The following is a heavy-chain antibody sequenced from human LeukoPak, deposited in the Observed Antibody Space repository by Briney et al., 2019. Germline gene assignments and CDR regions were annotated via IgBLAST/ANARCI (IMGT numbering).Heavy chain of an antibody. V-gene: IGHV6-1*01. D-gene: IGHD3-22*01. Sequence: SQTLSLTCAISGDSVSSNSTAWNCIRQSPSRGLEWLGTTNYRSKWYNDSAVAVKSRITINPNTSKNQFYLQLNSVTPEDTAVYYCARTYYYDSSCYYYSHPRSQFDYGGQGTRVTVSS. CDR1: GDSVSSNSTA. CDR3: ARTYYYDSSCYYYSHPRSQFDY. J-gene: IGHJ4*02. CDR2: TNYRSKWYN.